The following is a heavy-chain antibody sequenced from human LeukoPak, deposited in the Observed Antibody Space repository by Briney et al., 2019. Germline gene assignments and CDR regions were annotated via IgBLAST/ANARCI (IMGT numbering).Heavy chain of an antibody. CDR3: AKDRAPSLYGSGSYPQRPYYYYYGMDV. CDR1: GFTFSSYG. D-gene: IGHD3-10*01. V-gene: IGHV3-30*18. CDR2: ISYDGSNK. J-gene: IGHJ6*02. Sequence: GGSLRLSCAASGFTFSSYGMHWVRQAPGKGLEWVAVISYDGSNKYYAVSVKGRFTISRDNSKNTLYLQMNSLRAEDTAVYYCAKDRAPSLYGSGSYPQRPYYYYYGMDVWGQGTTVTVSS.